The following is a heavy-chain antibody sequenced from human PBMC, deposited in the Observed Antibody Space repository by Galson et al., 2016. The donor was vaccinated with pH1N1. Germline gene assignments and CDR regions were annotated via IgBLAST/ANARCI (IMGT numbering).Heavy chain of an antibody. CDR2: ISYDESSR. V-gene: IGHV3-30*18. D-gene: IGHD6-19*01. J-gene: IGHJ3*02. CDR1: GFNFNIYS. Sequence: LRLSCAASGFNFNIYSIHWVRQAPGKGLEWVAVISYDESSRFYADSVRGRFTVSRDNSKNTIYLRMSSLRIDDTAVYYCAKTRIPVAEDETFDIWGQGTLVTVSS. CDR3: AKTRIPVAEDETFDI.